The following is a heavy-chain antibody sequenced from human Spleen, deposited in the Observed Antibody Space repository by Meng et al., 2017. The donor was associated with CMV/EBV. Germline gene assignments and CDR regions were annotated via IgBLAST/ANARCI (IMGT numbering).Heavy chain of an antibody. CDR2: ISNNIGYK. V-gene: IGHV3-21*01. CDR1: GFTLNSYS. Sequence: GGSLRLSCAASGFTLNSYSVNWVRQAPGKGLEWVSSISNNIGYKNYAQSVKGRFTISRDNAKNSVYLQMSSLRAEDTAVYYCARTYSTYNFAMDVWGRGTTVTVSS. CDR3: ARTYSTYNFAMDV. J-gene: IGHJ6*02. D-gene: IGHD5-24*01.